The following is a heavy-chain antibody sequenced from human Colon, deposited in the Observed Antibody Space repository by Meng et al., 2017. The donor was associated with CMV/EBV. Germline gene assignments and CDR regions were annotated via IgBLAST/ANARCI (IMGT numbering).Heavy chain of an antibody. Sequence: SGFTFSSYGMHWVSQAAGKGLEWVAVISYDGSNKYYADSVKGRFTISRDNSKNTLYLQMNSLRAEDTAVYYCARDGEGSTPENYFDYWGQGTLVTVSS. CDR1: GFTFSSYG. D-gene: IGHD1-26*01. CDR2: ISYDGSNK. J-gene: IGHJ4*02. CDR3: ARDGEGSTPENYFDY. V-gene: IGHV3-30*04.